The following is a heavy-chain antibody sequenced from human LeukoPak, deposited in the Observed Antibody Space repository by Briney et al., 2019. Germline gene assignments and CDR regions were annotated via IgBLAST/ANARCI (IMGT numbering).Heavy chain of an antibody. CDR1: GFTFSSYN. CDR3: AKDISGSGSYYLDY. J-gene: IGHJ4*02. Sequence: GGSLRLSRAASGFTFSSYNMKRVRQAPGKGLEWVSSISWRSSDIEYADSVKGRFTISRDNAKNSLYLQMNSLRAEDTALYYCAKDISGSGSYYLDYWGQGTLVTVSS. V-gene: IGHV3-21*04. D-gene: IGHD3-10*01. CDR2: ISWRSSDI.